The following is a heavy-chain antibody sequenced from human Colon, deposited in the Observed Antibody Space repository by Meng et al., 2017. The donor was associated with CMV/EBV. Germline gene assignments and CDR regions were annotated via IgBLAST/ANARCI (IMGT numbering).Heavy chain of an antibody. Sequence: GSLRLSCTVSGGSISSYYWSWIRQPPGKGLEWIGSIYGSGKTYYNPSLKSRVSISVDTSNNEFSLTLSSATAADTAVYYCVRDRGYNYGNFDSWARERWSPSPQ. V-gene: IGHV4-59*12. CDR2: IYGSGKT. J-gene: IGHJ4*02. D-gene: IGHD5-18*01. CDR1: GGSISSYY. CDR3: VRDRGYNYGNFDS.